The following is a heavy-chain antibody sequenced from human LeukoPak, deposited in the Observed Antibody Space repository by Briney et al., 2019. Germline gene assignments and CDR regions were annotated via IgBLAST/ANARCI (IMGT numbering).Heavy chain of an antibody. D-gene: IGHD2/OR15-2a*01. J-gene: IGHJ5*02. Sequence: SETLSLICAVYGESFRSYYWIWIRQPPGKGLEWIEEINHCGSTNHHTSLKSRVNISVGPFQNHFALTLRHLTGPEPAVFFRWRHGPFLSWFVPWGQGTLVTVSS. CDR2: INHCGST. CDR3: WRHGPFLSWFVP. V-gene: IGHV4-34*01. CDR1: GESFRSYY.